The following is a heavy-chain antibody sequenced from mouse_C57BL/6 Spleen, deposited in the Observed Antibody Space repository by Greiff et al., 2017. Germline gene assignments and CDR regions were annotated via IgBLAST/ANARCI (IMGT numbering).Heavy chain of an antibody. D-gene: IGHD1-1*01. CDR2: INPYNGGT. CDR3: ASAYGSAYYFDY. Sequence: EVQLHQSGPVLVKPGASVKMSCKASGYTFTDYYMNWVKQSHGKSLEWIGVINPYNGGTSYNQKFKGKATLTVDKSSSTAYMELNSLTSEDSAVYYCASAYGSAYYFDYWGQGTTLTVSS. V-gene: IGHV1-19*01. J-gene: IGHJ2*01. CDR1: GYTFTDYY.